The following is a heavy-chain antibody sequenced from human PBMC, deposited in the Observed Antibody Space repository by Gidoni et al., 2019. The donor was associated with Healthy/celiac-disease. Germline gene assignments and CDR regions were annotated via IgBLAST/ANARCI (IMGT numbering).Heavy chain of an antibody. CDR1: GGSISSSSYY. CDR2: IYYSGST. D-gene: IGHD3-9*01. CDR3: AGIFTDYFDY. J-gene: IGHJ4*02. V-gene: IGHV4-39*01. Sequence: QLQLQESGPGLVKPSETLSLTCTVSGGSISSSSYYWGWIRPPPGKGLEWIGSIYYSGSTYYNPSLKSRVTISVDTSKNQFSLKLSSVTAADTAVYYCAGIFTDYFDYWGQGTLVTVSS.